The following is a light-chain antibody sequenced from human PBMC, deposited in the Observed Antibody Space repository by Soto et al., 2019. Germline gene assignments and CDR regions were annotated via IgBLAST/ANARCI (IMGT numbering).Light chain of an antibody. V-gene: IGKV1-5*03. J-gene: IGKJ5*01. Sequence: DIQMTQSPSTLSASVGDRVTITCRASQSISSWLAWYQQKPGKAPKLLIYKASSLGSGVPSRFSGSGSGTEFTLTISSLQPDDFATYYCKQYNSYSITFGQGTRLEIK. CDR2: KAS. CDR3: KQYNSYSIT. CDR1: QSISSW.